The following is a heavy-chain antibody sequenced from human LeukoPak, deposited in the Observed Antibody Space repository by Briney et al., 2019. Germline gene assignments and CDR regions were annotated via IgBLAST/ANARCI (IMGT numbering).Heavy chain of an antibody. CDR2: IWYDGSNK. V-gene: IGHV3-33*01. CDR1: GFTFSSYG. CDR3: ARGAVTMVRGVIVYYGMDV. J-gene: IGHJ6*02. Sequence: GGSLSLSCAASGFTFSSYGMHWVRQAPGKGLEWVAVIWYDGSNKYYADSVKGRFTISRDNSKNTLYLQMNSLRAEDTAVYYCARGAVTMVRGVIVYYGMDVWGQGTTVTVSS. D-gene: IGHD3-10*01.